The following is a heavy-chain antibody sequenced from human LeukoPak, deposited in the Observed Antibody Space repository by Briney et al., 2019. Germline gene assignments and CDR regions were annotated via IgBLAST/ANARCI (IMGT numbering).Heavy chain of an antibody. J-gene: IGHJ5*01. CDR3: AKDPIPGRIAAAGTGWFDY. CDR1: GFTFSSYG. CDR2: ISFDGSNK. V-gene: IGHV3-30*18. D-gene: IGHD6-13*01. Sequence: EPGRSLRLSCAASGFTFSSYGMHWVRQAPGKGLEWVAVISFDGSNKYCSDSVKGRFTISRDNSKNTLYLQMNSLRAEDTAVYYCAKDPIPGRIAAAGTGWFDYRGQGTLVTVSS.